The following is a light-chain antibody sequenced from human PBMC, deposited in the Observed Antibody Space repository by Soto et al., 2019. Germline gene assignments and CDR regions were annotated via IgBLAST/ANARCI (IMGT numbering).Light chain of an antibody. CDR1: SSDVGAYNY. J-gene: IGLJ1*01. Sequence: QSALTQPASVSGSPGQSISISCTGTSSDVGAYNYVSWYQQYPGTAPKVMIYEVSSRPSGVSHRFSGSKSVNTASLTISGLQPEDEADYYCSSFTSRSTFNYVFGTGTKVTVL. CDR3: SSFTSRSTFNYV. CDR2: EVS. V-gene: IGLV2-14*01.